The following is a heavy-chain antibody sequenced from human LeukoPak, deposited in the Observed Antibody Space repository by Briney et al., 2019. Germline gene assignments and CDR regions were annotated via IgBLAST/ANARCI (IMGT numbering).Heavy chain of an antibody. V-gene: IGHV3-7*01. Sequence: GGSLRLSYAASGFTFSHYWMTWVRQAPGKGLEWVAQINQDGSEEYYMDSVKARFTISRDNAKNSVFLQMNSLRAEDTAVYYCVRDGGVSGYDLLDYWGQGTLVTVSS. CDR1: GFTFSHYW. CDR2: INQDGSEE. D-gene: IGHD5-12*01. J-gene: IGHJ4*02. CDR3: VRDGGVSGYDLLDY.